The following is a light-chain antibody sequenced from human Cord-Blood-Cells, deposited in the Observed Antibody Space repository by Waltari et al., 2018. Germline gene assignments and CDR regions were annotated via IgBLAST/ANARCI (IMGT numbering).Light chain of an antibody. CDR3: QQYNSYSS. CDR1: QSISSW. CDR2: KAS. J-gene: IGKJ2*03. Sequence: DIQMTQSPSTLSAYVGDRVTITCRASQSISSWLAWYQQKPGKAPKLLIYKASSLESGVPSRFSCSGSGTEFTLTISSLQPDDFATYYCQQYNSYSSLGQGTKLEIK. V-gene: IGKV1-5*03.